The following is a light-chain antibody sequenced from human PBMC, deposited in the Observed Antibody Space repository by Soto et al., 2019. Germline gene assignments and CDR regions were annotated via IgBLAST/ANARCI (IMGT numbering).Light chain of an antibody. V-gene: IGLV2-14*03. CDR3: ASYTTSDTLV. J-gene: IGLJ2*01. Sequence: QSVLTQPASVSGSPGQTITISCTGTSSDVGIYNYVSWYQQHPGKAPKLMMYDVVSLPSGGSNRFSGSKSGIRASLTISGLQAEDEAYYYCASYTTSDTLVFGGGTKVTVL. CDR2: DVV. CDR1: SSDVGIYNY.